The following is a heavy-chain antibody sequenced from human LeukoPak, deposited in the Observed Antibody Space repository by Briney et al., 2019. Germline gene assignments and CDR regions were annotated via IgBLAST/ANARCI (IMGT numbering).Heavy chain of an antibody. CDR1: GGSFSGYY. V-gene: IGHV4-34*01. Sequence: PSETLSLTCAVYGGSFSGYYWSWIRQPPGKGLEWIGEINHSGSTNYNPSLKSRVTISVDTSKNQFFLKLSSVTAADTAVYYCARGTLRYYFDYWGQGTLVTVSS. J-gene: IGHJ4*02. CDR2: INHSGST. CDR3: ARGTLRYYFDY. D-gene: IGHD3-3*01.